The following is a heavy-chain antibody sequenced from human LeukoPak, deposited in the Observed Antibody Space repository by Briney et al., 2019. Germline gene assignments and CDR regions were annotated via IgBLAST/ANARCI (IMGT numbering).Heavy chain of an antibody. CDR2: TFLGDSDT. J-gene: IGHJ4*02. CDR1: GYTSYW. D-gene: IGHD4-11*01. CDR3: ARGSNSRWFDY. V-gene: IGHV5-51*01. Sequence: GESLKISCKGSGYTSYWIDWVRQMPGKGLEWMGITFLGDSDTRYSPSIQGQVTISADKSISTAYLQWSSLKASDTAMYYCARGSNSRWFDYWGQGALVTVSS.